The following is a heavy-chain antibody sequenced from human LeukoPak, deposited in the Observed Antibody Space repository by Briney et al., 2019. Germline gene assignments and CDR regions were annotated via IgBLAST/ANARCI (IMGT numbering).Heavy chain of an antibody. CDR2: INHSGST. Sequence: SETLSLTCAVYGGSFSGYYWSWIRQPPGKGLEWIGEINHSGSTNYNPSLKSRVTISVDTSKNQFSLKLSSVTAADTAVYYCAGKGTSELDYWGQGTLVTVSS. D-gene: IGHD1-7*01. J-gene: IGHJ4*02. V-gene: IGHV4-34*01. CDR1: GGSFSGYY. CDR3: AGKGTSELDY.